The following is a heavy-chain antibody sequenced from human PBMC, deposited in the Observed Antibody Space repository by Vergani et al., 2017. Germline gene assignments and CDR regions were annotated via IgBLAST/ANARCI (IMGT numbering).Heavy chain of an antibody. CDR1: GGSISSYY. J-gene: IGHJ2*01. Sequence: QVQLQESGPGLVKPSETLSLTCTVSGGSISSYYWSWIRQPPGKGLEWIGNIDHSGSTNYSPSRKSRVTISVDTSKNQFSLTLSSVTASDTAVYYCARDLSSTGSRYFDLGGGGTLITVSS. D-gene: IGHD2-2*01. CDR3: ARDLSSTGSRYFDL. CDR2: IDHSGST. V-gene: IGHV4-59*01.